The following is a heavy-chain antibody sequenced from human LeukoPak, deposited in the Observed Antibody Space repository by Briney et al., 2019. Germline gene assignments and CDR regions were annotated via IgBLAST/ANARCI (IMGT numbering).Heavy chain of an antibody. CDR1: GFIFDDYA. J-gene: IGHJ4*02. CDR2: ISWDGTST. D-gene: IGHD5-18*01. V-gene: IGHV3-43D*03. CDR3: AKPGEIQLWWAFDY. Sequence: PGGSLRLSCSASGFIFDDYAMHWVRQAPGKGLEWVSLISWDGTSTYYANSVKGRFTISRDNSKNSLYLQMNSLRAEDTALYYCAKPGEIQLWWAFDYWGQGTLVTVSS.